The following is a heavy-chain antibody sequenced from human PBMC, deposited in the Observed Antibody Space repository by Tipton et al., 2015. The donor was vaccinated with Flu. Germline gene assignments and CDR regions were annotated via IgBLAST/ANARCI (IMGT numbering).Heavy chain of an antibody. J-gene: IGHJ4*02. CDR3: ASLTGDDY. Sequence: GSLRLSCAASEFTFSRYEMNWVRQAPGKGLEWVSYISSTGTTISYADSVKGRFTISRDNAKNSLYLQMNSLRAEDTAVYYCASLTGDDYWGQGTLVTVPS. V-gene: IGHV3-48*03. CDR1: EFTFSRYE. D-gene: IGHD7-27*01. CDR2: ISSTGTTI.